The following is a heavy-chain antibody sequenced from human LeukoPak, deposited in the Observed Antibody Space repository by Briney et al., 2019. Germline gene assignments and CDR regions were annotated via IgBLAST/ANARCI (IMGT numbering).Heavy chain of an antibody. CDR1: GGTFSSYA. Sequence: ASVKVSCKASGGTFSSYAINWVRQATGQGLEWMGWMNPNSGNTGYAQKFQGRVTITRNTSISTAYMELSSLRSEDTAVYYCARNYGSGSYYTPADYFDYWGQGTLVTVSS. CDR3: ARNYGSGSYYTPADYFDY. CDR2: MNPNSGNT. D-gene: IGHD3-10*01. J-gene: IGHJ4*02. V-gene: IGHV1-8*03.